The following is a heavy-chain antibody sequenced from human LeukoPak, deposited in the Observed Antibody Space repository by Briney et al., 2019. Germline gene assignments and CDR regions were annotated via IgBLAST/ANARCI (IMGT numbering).Heavy chain of an antibody. J-gene: IGHJ4*02. Sequence: PGGSLRLLCADSQFTFHVSWMHCAPEAPGKGLEWVANMDPTGSQKRYVDSVRGRFTISKDNPGASLYLDMHSLRAEDTAIYYCAIWTSGNYWGQGTLVTVSS. CDR3: AIWTSGNY. V-gene: IGHV3-7*01. D-gene: IGHD1-1*01. CDR2: MDPTGSQK. CDR1: QFTFHVSW.